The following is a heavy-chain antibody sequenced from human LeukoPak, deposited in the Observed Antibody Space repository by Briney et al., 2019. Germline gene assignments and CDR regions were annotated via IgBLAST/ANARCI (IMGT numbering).Heavy chain of an antibody. J-gene: IGHJ4*02. V-gene: IGHV3-33*01. D-gene: IGHD3-10*01. Sequence: GRSLRLSCAASGFTFSSYGMHWVRQAPGKGVEGVAVICYDGSNKYYADSVKGRFTISRDNSKNTLYLQMNSLRAEDTAVYYCAREGLLWFGELSGFDYWGQGTLVTVSS. CDR2: ICYDGSNK. CDR1: GFTFSSYG. CDR3: AREGLLWFGELSGFDY.